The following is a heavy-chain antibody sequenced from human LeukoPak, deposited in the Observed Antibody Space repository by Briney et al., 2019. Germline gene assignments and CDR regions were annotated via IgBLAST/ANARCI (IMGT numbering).Heavy chain of an antibody. D-gene: IGHD2-15*01. Sequence: GESLKISCKGSGYRFSAYWIAWVRQMPGKGLEWMGIIYPDDSDTRYSPSFQGQVTISADKSVSTAYLQWSSLKASDTAMYYCARHSDSANFIVHWGQGTLVTVSS. CDR2: IYPDDSDT. CDR1: GYRFSAYW. CDR3: ARHSDSANFIVH. V-gene: IGHV5-51*01. J-gene: IGHJ4*02.